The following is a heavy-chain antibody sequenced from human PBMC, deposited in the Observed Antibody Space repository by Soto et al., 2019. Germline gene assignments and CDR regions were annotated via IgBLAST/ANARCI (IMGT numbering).Heavy chain of an antibody. CDR2: ISAYNGNT. V-gene: IGHV1-18*01. Sequence: QVQLVQSGAEVKKPGASVKVSCKASGYTVTSYGISWVRQAPGQGLEWMGWISAYNGNTNNAQKLQGRVTMTTETATSTAYMGLWSLRSDGAAVYYCSRDYYVSVSYFDYWGKGTMVTLSS. J-gene: IGHJ4*01. CDR1: GYTVTSYG. D-gene: IGHD3-10*01. CDR3: SRDYYVSVSYFDY.